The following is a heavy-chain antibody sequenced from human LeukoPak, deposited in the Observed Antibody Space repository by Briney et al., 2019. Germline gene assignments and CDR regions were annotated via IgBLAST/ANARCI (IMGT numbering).Heavy chain of an antibody. D-gene: IGHD3-10*01. CDR2: ISGSGGST. CDR3: ARGGYYYGSGSLYYFDY. CDR1: GFTFSNFA. Sequence: GGSLRLSCAASGFTFSNFAMNWVRQAPGKGLEWVSTISGSGGSTYYADSVKGRFTISRDNSKNTLYLQMNNLRAEDTAVYYCARGGYYYGSGSLYYFDYWGQGTLVTVSS. V-gene: IGHV3-23*01. J-gene: IGHJ4*02.